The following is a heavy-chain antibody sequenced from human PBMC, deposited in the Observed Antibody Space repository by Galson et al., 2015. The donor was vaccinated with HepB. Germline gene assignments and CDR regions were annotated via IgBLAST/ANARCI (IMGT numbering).Heavy chain of an antibody. CDR3: ARDLSEMYYYDSSGYDT. V-gene: IGHV3-48*02. J-gene: IGHJ5*02. Sequence: SLRLSCAASGFTFSSYSMNWVRQAPGKGLEWVSYISSSSSTIYYADSVKGRFTISRDNAKNSLYLQMNSLRDEDTAVYYCARDLSEMYYYDSSGYDTWGQGTLVTVSS. CDR2: ISSSSSTI. CDR1: GFTFSSYS. D-gene: IGHD3-22*01.